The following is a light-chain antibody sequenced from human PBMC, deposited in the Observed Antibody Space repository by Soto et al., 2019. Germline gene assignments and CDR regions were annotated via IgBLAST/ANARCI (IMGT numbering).Light chain of an antibody. J-gene: IGKJ2*01. CDR2: GVF. CDR3: QHYDGSPRT. CDR1: QSVRSNY. Sequence: ETVLTQSPGTVSLYPGERATLSCTTSQSVRSNYLAWYQQKPGQAPRLVVYGVFNRATGIPDRFSGSGSGTDFTLTMIRLEPEDSAVYYCQHYDGSPRTFGQGTKLEI. V-gene: IGKV3-20*01.